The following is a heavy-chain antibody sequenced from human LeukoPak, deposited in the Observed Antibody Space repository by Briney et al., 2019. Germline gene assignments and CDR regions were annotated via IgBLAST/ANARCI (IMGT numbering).Heavy chain of an antibody. CDR3: AKLGGFGYYFDY. D-gene: IGHD3-16*01. Sequence: PGGSLRLSCAASGFTFSSYSMNWVRQAPGKGLEWVSSISSSSSYIYYADSVKGRFTISRDNAKNTLYPQMNSLRAEDTAVYYCAKLGGFGYYFDYWGQGTLVTVSS. CDR1: GFTFSSYS. CDR2: ISSSSSYI. J-gene: IGHJ4*02. V-gene: IGHV3-21*04.